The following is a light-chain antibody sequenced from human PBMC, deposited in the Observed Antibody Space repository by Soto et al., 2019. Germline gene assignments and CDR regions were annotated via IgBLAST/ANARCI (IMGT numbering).Light chain of an antibody. CDR1: QSISIW. Sequence: DIQMTQSPSTLSASVGDRVTITCRAIQSISIWLAWYQQKPGKAPKLLIYDASILESGVPSRFSGSGSGTEFTLTISSLQPDDFATYYCQQYNSYRTFGQGTKVDI. CDR2: DAS. V-gene: IGKV1-5*01. J-gene: IGKJ1*01. CDR3: QQYNSYRT.